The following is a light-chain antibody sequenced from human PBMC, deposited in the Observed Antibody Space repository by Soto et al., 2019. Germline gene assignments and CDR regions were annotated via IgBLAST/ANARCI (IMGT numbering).Light chain of an antibody. Sequence: NFMLTQPHSVSESPGKTVTISCTGSSGSIASNYVQWYQQRPGSAPTTVIYEDNQRPSGVPDRFSGSIDSSSNSASLTISGLKTEDEADYCCQSYDSSNYWVFGGGTKVTVL. J-gene: IGLJ3*02. CDR3: QSYDSSNYWV. CDR1: SGSIASNY. CDR2: EDN. V-gene: IGLV6-57*02.